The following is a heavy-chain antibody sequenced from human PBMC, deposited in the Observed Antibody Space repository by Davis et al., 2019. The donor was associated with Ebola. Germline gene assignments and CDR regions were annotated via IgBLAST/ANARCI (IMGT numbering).Heavy chain of an antibody. CDR1: GGSFSGYY. Sequence: PGGSLRLTCAVYGGSFSGYYWSWIRQPPGKGLEWIGEINHSGSTNYNPSLKSRVTISVDTSKNQFSLKLSSVTAADTAVYYCARGVITYYDFWSPPTYYYYYMDVWGKGTTVTVSS. CDR2: INHSGST. V-gene: IGHV4-34*01. CDR3: ARGVITYYDFWSPPTYYYYYMDV. J-gene: IGHJ6*03. D-gene: IGHD3-3*01.